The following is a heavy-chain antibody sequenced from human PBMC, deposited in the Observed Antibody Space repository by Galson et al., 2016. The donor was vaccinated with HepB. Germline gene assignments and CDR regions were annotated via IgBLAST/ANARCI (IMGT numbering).Heavy chain of an antibody. V-gene: IGHV4-59*11. CDR2: FYHHAGP. J-gene: IGHJ3*02. CDR3: ARGFLTQVLDAFDI. D-gene: IGHD4-23*01. CDR1: GDSISNHY. Sequence: SETLSLTCTVSGDSISNHYWAWIRQPPGRGLEWIGHFYHHAGPRYNPSLNSRVTISDDAARNQVSLSLSDVSAADTAVYYCARGFLTQVLDAFDIWGPGTTVIVSS.